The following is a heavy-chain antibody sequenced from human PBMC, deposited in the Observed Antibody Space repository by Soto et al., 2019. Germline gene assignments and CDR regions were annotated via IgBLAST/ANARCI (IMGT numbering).Heavy chain of an antibody. V-gene: IGHV4-34*01. D-gene: IGHD2-2*01. Sequence: SETLSLTCAVYGGSFSGYYWSWIRQPPGKGLEWIGEINHSGSTNYNPSLKSRVTISVDTSKNQFSLKLSSVTAADTAVYYCARGGYCSSTSCYRRHNRFDPWGQGTLVTVSS. CDR3: ARGGYCSSTSCYRRHNRFDP. J-gene: IGHJ5*02. CDR2: INHSGST. CDR1: GGSFSGYY.